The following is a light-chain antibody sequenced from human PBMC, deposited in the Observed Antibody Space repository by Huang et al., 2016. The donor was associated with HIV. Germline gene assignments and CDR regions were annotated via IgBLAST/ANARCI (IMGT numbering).Light chain of an antibody. Sequence: DIQLTQSPSAMSASVGDRVTITCRASQGISNSVAWFQQKTGKVPKRLIYSASSLQSGVPSRFSGSGSGTEFTLTIINLQPEDFATYYCLQHNSYPLTFGGGTKVEIK. V-gene: IGKV1-17*03. CDR3: LQHNSYPLT. CDR1: QGISNS. J-gene: IGKJ4*01. CDR2: SAS.